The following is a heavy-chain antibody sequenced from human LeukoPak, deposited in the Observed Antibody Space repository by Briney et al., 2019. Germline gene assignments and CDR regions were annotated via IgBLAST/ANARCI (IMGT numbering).Heavy chain of an antibody. CDR2: IDPSTGGT. CDR3: AKVIEGAVAFDY. J-gene: IGHJ4*02. CDR1: GYTFSGYY. D-gene: IGHD6-19*01. Sequence: ASVKVSCKASGYTFSGYYMHWVRQAPGQGLEWMGWIDPSTGGTHYSQKFEGRVTMTRDTSISIAYMELGRLRSDDTAVYYCAKVIEGAVAFDYWGQGTLVTVSS. V-gene: IGHV1-2*02.